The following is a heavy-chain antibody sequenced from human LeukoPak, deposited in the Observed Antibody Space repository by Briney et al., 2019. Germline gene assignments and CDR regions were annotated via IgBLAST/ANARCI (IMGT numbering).Heavy chain of an antibody. CDR1: GYTFTSYY. CDR3: ARDESPAYYYGSGIDY. Sequence: ASVKVSCKASGYTFTSYYMHWVRQAPGQGLEWMGIINPSGGSTSYAQKFQGRVTMTRDTSTSTVYMELSSLRSDDTAVYYCARDESPAYYYGSGIDYWGQGTLVTVSS. D-gene: IGHD3-10*01. V-gene: IGHV1-46*01. CDR2: INPSGGST. J-gene: IGHJ4*02.